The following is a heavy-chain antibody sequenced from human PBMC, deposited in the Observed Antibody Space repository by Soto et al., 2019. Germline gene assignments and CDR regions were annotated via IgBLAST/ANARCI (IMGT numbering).Heavy chain of an antibody. CDR1: GGTFSSYA. J-gene: IGHJ4*02. CDR3: ARAGQLVSPRDYLPVY. D-gene: IGHD6-6*01. Sequence: QVQLGQSGAEVKKPGSSVKVSCKASGGTFSSYAISWVRQAPGQGLEWMGGIIPIFGTANYAQKCQGRVTITADKSTSTAYMELSSLRSEDTAVYYCARAGQLVSPRDYLPVYWGQGTLVTVSS. V-gene: IGHV1-69*06. CDR2: IIPIFGTA.